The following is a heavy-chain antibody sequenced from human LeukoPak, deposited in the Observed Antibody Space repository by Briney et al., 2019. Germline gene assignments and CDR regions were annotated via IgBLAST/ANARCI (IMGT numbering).Heavy chain of an antibody. CDR3: ARGSIYDFGS. J-gene: IGHJ4*02. D-gene: IGHD3-3*02. CDR2: VYYTGGT. V-gene: IGHV4-59*11. CDR1: GGSINSHY. Sequence: SETLSLTCTVSGGSINSHYWHWIRQPPGTRLEWIGYVYYTGGTNYKSSLESRVTISVATSKKQFSLRLTSVTAADTALYYCARGSIYDFGSWGQGTLVSVSS.